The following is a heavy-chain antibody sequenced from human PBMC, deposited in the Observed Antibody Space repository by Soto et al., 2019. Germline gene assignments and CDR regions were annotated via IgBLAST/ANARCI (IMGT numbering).Heavy chain of an antibody. Sequence: SETLSLTCTVSGGSISSHYWSWVRQAPGKGLEWIGHIYYRGSTNYNPSLRSRSTISVDASKSQFSLKLNSVTTADTAVYYCARDGREASGMDVWGQGTEVTVSS. CDR2: IYYRGST. CDR3: ARDGREASGMDV. CDR1: GGSISSHY. D-gene: IGHD1-26*01. J-gene: IGHJ6*02. V-gene: IGHV4-59*11.